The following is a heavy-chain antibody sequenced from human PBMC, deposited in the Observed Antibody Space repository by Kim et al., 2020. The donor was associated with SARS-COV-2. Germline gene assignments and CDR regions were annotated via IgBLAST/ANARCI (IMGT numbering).Heavy chain of an antibody. CDR1: GFTFGDYA. Sequence: GGSLRLSCAASGFTFGDYAMHWVRQAPGKGLEWVSGISWNSGSIGYADSVKGRFTISRDNAKNSLYLQMNSLRAEDTALYYCAKDLNWNYGYYFDYWGQGTLVTVSS. CDR2: ISWNSGSI. CDR3: AKDLNWNYGYYFDY. J-gene: IGHJ4*02. V-gene: IGHV3-9*01. D-gene: IGHD1-7*01.